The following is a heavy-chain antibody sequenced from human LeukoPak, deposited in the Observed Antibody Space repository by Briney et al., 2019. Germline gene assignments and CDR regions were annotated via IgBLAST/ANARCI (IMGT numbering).Heavy chain of an antibody. CDR1: GYSFDRHG. V-gene: IGHV1-2*02. CDR2: INPNSGGT. CDR3: ARVSGRGYSYGYDY. J-gene: IGHJ4*02. D-gene: IGHD5-18*01. Sequence: GASVKVSCRASGYSFDRHGISWLRQAPGQGLEWMGWINPNSGGTNYAQRFQGRVTMTRDTSISTAYMELSRLRSDDTAVYYCARVSGRGYSYGYDYWGQGTLVTVSS.